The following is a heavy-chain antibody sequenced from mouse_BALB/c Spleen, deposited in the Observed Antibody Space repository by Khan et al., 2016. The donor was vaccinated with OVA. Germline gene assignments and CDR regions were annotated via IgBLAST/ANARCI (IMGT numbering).Heavy chain of an antibody. CDR1: GFAFSSYS. D-gene: IGHD1-1*01. J-gene: IGHJ2*01. CDR3: TRDRNYYGSSFYFDY. V-gene: IGHV5-6-4*01. Sequence: EVQLVESGGGLVKPGGSLKLSCAASGFAFSSYSMSWVRQTPEKRLEWVATITSGGSSTYYPASVKGRFTISRDNAKNTLYLQRSRRKSEDTAMYYGTRDRNYYGSSFYFDYWGQGTTRTVSS. CDR2: ITSGGSST.